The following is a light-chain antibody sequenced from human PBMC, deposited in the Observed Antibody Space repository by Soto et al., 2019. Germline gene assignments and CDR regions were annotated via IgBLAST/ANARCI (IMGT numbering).Light chain of an antibody. V-gene: IGKV3-15*01. Sequence: EIVMTQSPATLAVSPGESATLSCRASQSISNHLTWYQQKPGQPPRLLIYGASTRATGIPASFSGSGSGTEFTLTISNLQSEDFATYYCQQYHGGPYTFGQGTKLEIK. CDR3: QQYHGGPYT. CDR1: QSISNH. J-gene: IGKJ2*01. CDR2: GAS.